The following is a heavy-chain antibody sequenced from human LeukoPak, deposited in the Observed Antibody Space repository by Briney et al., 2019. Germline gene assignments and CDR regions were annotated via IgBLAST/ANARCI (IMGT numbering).Heavy chain of an antibody. V-gene: IGHV3-23*01. CDR1: GFAFSSYA. CDR2: ISGSGGST. Sequence: GGSLRLSCAASGFAFSSYAMSWVRQAPGKGLEWVSGISGSGGSTGYADSVKGRFTISRDNAKNTVYLQMNSLSAEDTSMYYCTFSSYGGHVGVDAFDIWGQGTMVTVSS. J-gene: IGHJ3*02. D-gene: IGHD4-23*01. CDR3: TFSSYGGHVGVDAFDI.